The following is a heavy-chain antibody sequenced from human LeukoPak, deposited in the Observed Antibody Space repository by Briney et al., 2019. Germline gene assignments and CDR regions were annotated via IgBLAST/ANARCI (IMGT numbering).Heavy chain of an antibody. J-gene: IGHJ4*02. V-gene: IGHV4-30-4*01. D-gene: IGHD3-22*01. CDR3: ARDRKDYYDSSGYYGVFDY. CDR2: IYYSGST. CDR1: GGSISSGDDY. Sequence: SETLSLTCTVSGGSISSGDDYWSWIRQPPGKGLEWIGYIYYSGSTYYNPSLKSRVTISVDTSKNQFSLKLSSVTAADTAVYYCARDRKDYYDSSGYYGVFDYWGQGTLVTVSS.